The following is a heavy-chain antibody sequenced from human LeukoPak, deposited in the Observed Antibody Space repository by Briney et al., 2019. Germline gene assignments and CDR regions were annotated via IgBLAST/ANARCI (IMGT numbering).Heavy chain of an antibody. V-gene: IGHV4-31*03. CDR3: ARVSGIIAVADY. D-gene: IGHD6-19*01. CDR2: IYYSGST. CDR1: GGSISSGGYY. J-gene: IGHJ4*02. Sequence: SETLSLTCTVSGGSISSGGYYWSWIRQHPGKGLEWIGYIYYSGSTYYNPSLKSRVTISVDTSKNQFSLKLSSVTAADTAVYYCARVSGIIAVADYWGQGTLVTVSS.